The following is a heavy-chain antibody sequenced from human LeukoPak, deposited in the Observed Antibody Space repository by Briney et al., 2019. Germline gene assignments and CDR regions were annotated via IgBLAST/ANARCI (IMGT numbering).Heavy chain of an antibody. V-gene: IGHV1-69*13. CDR1: GGTFSSYA. CDR2: IIPIFGTA. CDR3: ARARRGVDSGSYWDAFDI. J-gene: IGHJ3*02. Sequence: GASVKVSCKASGGTFSSYAISWVRQAPGQGLEWMGGIIPIFGTANYAQKFQGRVTITADESTSTAYMELSSLRSEDTAVYYCARARRGVDSGSYWDAFDIWGQGTMVTVSS. D-gene: IGHD1-26*01.